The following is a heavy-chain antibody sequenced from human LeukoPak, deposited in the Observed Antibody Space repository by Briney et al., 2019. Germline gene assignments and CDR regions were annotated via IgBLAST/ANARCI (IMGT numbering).Heavy chain of an antibody. D-gene: IGHD3-3*01. J-gene: IGHJ4*02. V-gene: IGHV4-59*11. CDR3: ARGYYDFWSGYYPIDY. Sequence: SETLSLTCTVSGGSISSHYWSWIRQPPGKGLEWIGYIYYSGSTNYNPSLKSRVTISVGTSKNQFSLELSSVTAADTAVYYCARGYYDFWSGYYPIDYWGQGTLVTVSS. CDR1: GGSISSHY. CDR2: IYYSGST.